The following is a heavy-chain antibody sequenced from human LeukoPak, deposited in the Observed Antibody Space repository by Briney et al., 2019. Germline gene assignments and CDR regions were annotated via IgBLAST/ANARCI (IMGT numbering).Heavy chain of an antibody. Sequence: ASVKVSCKASGYTFTGYYMHWVRQAPGQGLEWMGWINPNSGGTNYAQKFQGRVTMTRDTSISTAYMERSRLRSDDTAVYYCAHLKSNTGQDPFDVWGQGTMVTVSS. CDR2: INPNSGGT. D-gene: IGHD1-14*01. V-gene: IGHV1-2*02. CDR1: GYTFTGYY. CDR3: AHLKSNTGQDPFDV. J-gene: IGHJ3*01.